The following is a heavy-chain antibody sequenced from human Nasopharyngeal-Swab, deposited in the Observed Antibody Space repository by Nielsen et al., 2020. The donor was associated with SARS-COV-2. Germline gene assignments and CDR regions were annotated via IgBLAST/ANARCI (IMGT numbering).Heavy chain of an antibody. CDR1: GGTFSSYA. CDR3: ARERPEHYFDL. V-gene: IGHV1-3*01. CDR2: INGDTGNT. Sequence: ASVKVSCKASGGTFSSYAISWVRQAPGQGLEWMGWINGDTGNTKYPEKFQGRVTITRDRSTKTAYMELRSLRSEDTAVYYCARERPEHYFDLWGPGTLVTVSS. J-gene: IGHJ4*02. D-gene: IGHD2-21*01.